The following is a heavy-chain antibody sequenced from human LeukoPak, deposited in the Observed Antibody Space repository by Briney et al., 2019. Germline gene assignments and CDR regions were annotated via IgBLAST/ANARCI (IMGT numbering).Heavy chain of an antibody. CDR3: ARERHKAAAGPFFDY. CDR1: GFTVSSNY. J-gene: IGHJ4*02. CDR2: IYSGGST. D-gene: IGHD6-13*01. V-gene: IGHV3-53*01. Sequence: GGSLRLSCAASGFTVSSNYTSWGRQAPGKGLEWVSVIYSGGSTYYADSVKGRFTISRDNSKNTLYLQMNSLRAEDTAVYYCARERHKAAAGPFFDYWGQGTLVTVSS.